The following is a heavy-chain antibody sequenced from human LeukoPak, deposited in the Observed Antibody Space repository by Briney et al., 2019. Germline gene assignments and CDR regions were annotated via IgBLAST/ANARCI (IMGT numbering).Heavy chain of an antibody. CDR1: GYTFTGYY. J-gene: IGHJ6*02. CDR3: ARDYPATNDFWSGYYITYYYGMDV. CDR2: INPNSGGT. V-gene: IGHV1-2*02. Sequence: GASVKVSCKASGYTFTGYYMHWVRQAPGQGLEWMGWINPNSGGTNYAQKFQGRVTMTRDTSISTAYMELSRLRSDDTAVYYCARDYPATNDFWSGYYITYYYGMDVWGQGTTVTVSS. D-gene: IGHD3-3*01.